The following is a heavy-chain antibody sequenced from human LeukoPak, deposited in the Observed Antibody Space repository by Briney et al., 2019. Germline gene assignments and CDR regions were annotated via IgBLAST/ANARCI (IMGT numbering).Heavy chain of an antibody. CDR3: ARVVEAATRYYLSYYYMDV. D-gene: IGHD2-15*01. V-gene: IGHV4-61*08. J-gene: IGHJ6*03. CDR2: LSYSGST. CDR1: GGSISSGGYS. Sequence: SETLSLTCAVSGGSISSGGYSWSWIRQPPGKGLEWIGYLSYSGSTKYNPSLKSRVTISLDTSKNQSSLMLSSVTAADTAVYYCARVVEAATRYYLSYYYMDVWGKGTTVTISS.